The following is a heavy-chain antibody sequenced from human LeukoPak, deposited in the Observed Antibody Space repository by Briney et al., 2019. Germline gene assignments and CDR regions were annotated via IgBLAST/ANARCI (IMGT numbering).Heavy chain of an antibody. Sequence: GASVKVSCKASGGTFSSYAISWVRQAPGQGLEWMGGIIPTFGTANYAQKFQGRVTITADESTSTAYMELSSLRSEDTAVYYCARDGYSSSSFTPFDYWGQGTLVTVSP. D-gene: IGHD6-6*01. V-gene: IGHV1-69*13. CDR2: IIPTFGTA. CDR3: ARDGYSSSSFTPFDY. J-gene: IGHJ4*02. CDR1: GGTFSSYA.